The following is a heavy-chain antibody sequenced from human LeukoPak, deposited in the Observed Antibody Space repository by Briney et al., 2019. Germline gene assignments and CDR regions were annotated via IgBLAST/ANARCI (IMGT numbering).Heavy chain of an antibody. Sequence: SQTLSLTCTVSGGSISSGSYYWSWIRQPAGKGLEWIGRIFTSGSTNYNPSLKSRVTISVDTSKNQFSLKLSSVTAADTAVYYCARVFRCGFDYWGQGTLVTVSS. J-gene: IGHJ4*02. V-gene: IGHV4-61*02. CDR1: GGSISSGSYY. D-gene: IGHD1-26*01. CDR3: ARVFRCGFDY. CDR2: IFTSGST.